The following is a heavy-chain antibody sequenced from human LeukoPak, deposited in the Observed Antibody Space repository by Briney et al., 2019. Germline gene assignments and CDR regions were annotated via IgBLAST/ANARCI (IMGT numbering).Heavy chain of an antibody. CDR3: ATATTTGFDY. Sequence: SETLSLTCTVSGGSVTNHYWTWLRQPPGKGLEWIGYIYYSGSTYYNPSLKSRVTISVDTSKNQFSLKLSSVTAADTAVYYCATATTTGFDYWGQGTLVTVSS. CDR2: IYYSGST. J-gene: IGHJ4*02. V-gene: IGHV4-59*06. CDR1: GGSVTNHY. D-gene: IGHD4-17*01.